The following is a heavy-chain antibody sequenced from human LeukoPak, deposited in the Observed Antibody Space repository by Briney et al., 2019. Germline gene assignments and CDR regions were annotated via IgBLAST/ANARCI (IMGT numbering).Heavy chain of an antibody. Sequence: ASVKVSCKASGGTFSSYTISWVRQAPGQGLEWMGRIIPILGIANYAQKFQGRVTITADKSTSTAYMELSSLRSEDTAVYYCARAGAIAVAGTFDYWGQGSLVTVSS. V-gene: IGHV1-69*02. CDR1: GGTFSSYT. D-gene: IGHD6-19*01. CDR2: IIPILGIA. CDR3: ARAGAIAVAGTFDY. J-gene: IGHJ4*02.